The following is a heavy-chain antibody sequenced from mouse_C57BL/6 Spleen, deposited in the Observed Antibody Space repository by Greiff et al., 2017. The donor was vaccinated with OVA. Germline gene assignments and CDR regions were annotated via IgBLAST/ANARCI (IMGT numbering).Heavy chain of an antibody. V-gene: IGHV1-18*01. Sequence: DVKLQQSGPELVKPGASVKIPCKASGYTFTDYNMDWVKQSHGKSLEWIGDINPNNGGTIYNQKFKGKATLTVDKSSSTAYMELRSLTSEDTAVYYCARAGLGDWYFDVWGTGTTVTVSS. CDR1: GYTFTDYN. CDR3: ARAGLGDWYFDV. CDR2: INPNNGGT. J-gene: IGHJ1*03. D-gene: IGHD4-1*01.